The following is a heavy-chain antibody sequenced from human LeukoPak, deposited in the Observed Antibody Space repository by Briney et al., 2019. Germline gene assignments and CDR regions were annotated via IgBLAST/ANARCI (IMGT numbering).Heavy chain of an antibody. J-gene: IGHJ6*02. CDR2: IKQDGSEK. V-gene: IGHV3-7*01. D-gene: IGHD3-10*01. CDR1: GFTFSSYW. CDR3: ARDKGGFGELRGYYYGMDV. Sequence: HSGGSLRLSCAASGFTFSSYWMSWVRQAPGKGLEWVANIKQDGSEKYYVDSVKGRFTISRDNAKNSLYLQMNSLRAEDTAVYYCARDKGGFGELRGYYYGMDVRGQGTTVTVSS.